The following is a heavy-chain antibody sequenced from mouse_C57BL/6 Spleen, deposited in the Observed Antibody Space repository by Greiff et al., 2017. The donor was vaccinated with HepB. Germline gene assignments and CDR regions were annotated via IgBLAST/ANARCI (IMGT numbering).Heavy chain of an antibody. CDR1: GFTFSSYG. V-gene: IGHV5-6*01. D-gene: IGHD2-1*01. CDR2: ISSGGSYT. J-gene: IGHJ3*01. CDR3: ARDYGNYGWFAY. Sequence: EVQVVESGGDLVKPGGSLKLSCAASGFTFSSYGMSWVRQTPDKRLEWVATISSGGSYTYYPDSVKGRFTISRDNAKNTLYLQMSSLKSEDTAMYYCARDYGNYGWFAYWGQGTLVTVSA.